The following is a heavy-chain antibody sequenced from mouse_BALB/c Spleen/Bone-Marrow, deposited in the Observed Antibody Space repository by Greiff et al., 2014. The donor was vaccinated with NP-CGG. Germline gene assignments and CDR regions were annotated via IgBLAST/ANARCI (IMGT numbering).Heavy chain of an antibody. CDR1: GFNIKDTY. V-gene: IGHV14-3*02. Sequence: VQLQQSGAELVKSGASVKLSCTASGFNIKDTYMHWVRQRPEQGLEWIGRIDPANGNTKYDPKFQGKATITADTSSNTAYLQLSSLTSEDTAVYYCASYYYGRSSFTYWGQGTLVTVSA. CDR3: ASYYYGRSSFTY. J-gene: IGHJ3*01. D-gene: IGHD1-1*01. CDR2: IDPANGNT.